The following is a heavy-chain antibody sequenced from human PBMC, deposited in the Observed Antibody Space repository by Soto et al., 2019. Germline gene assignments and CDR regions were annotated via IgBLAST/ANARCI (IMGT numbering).Heavy chain of an antibody. V-gene: IGHV1-3*05. D-gene: IGHD6-19*01. CDR3: ARVGGWYVPDY. CDR1: GYTFTSYA. Sequence: QVQLVQSGAEEKKPGASVKVSCKASGYTFTSYAMHWVRQAPGQRLEWMGWINAGDGNTKYSQKFQGRVTITRDTSASTAYMELSSLRSEDTAVYYCARVGGWYVPDYWGQGTLFNVAS. CDR2: INAGDGNT. J-gene: IGHJ4*02.